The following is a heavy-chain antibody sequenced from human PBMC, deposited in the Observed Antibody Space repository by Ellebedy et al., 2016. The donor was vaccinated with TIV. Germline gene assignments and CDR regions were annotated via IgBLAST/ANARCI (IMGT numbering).Heavy chain of an antibody. CDR3: ARDRATGDNFDY. CDR2: ISSSSSYI. Sequence: GESLKISXAASGFTFSSYSMNWVRQAPGKGLEWVSSISSSSSYIYYADSVKGRFTISRDNAKNSLYLQMNSLRAEDTAVYYCARDRATGDNFDYWGQGTLVTVSS. J-gene: IGHJ4*02. V-gene: IGHV3-21*01. D-gene: IGHD7-27*01. CDR1: GFTFSSYS.